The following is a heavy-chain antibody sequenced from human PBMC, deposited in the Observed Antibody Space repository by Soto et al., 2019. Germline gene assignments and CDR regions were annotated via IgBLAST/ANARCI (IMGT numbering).Heavy chain of an antibody. V-gene: IGHV3-53*04. CDR2: IYSGGST. Sequence: EVQLVESGGGLVQPGGSLRLSCAASGFTVSSNYMSWVRQAPGKGLEWVSVIYSGGSTYYADSVQGRSTISRHNSKHTLYRQMNSLRAEDTAVYYCASADRKYYCDGRDVWGRGTTVTVSS. CDR3: ASADRKYYCDGRDV. J-gene: IGHJ6*02. CDR1: GFTVSSNY.